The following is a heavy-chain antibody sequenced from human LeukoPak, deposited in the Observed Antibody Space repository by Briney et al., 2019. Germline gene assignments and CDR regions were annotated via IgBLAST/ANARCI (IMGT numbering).Heavy chain of an antibody. Sequence: GGSLRLSCAASGFTFSSYAMHWVRQAPGKGLEWVAVISYDGSNKYYADSVKGRFTISRDNSKNTLYLQMNSLRAEDTAVYYCARDLGTNHFDYWGQGTLVTVSS. CDR1: GFTFSSYA. CDR3: ARDLGTNHFDY. J-gene: IGHJ4*02. V-gene: IGHV3-30-3*01. D-gene: IGHD5-12*01. CDR2: ISYDGSNK.